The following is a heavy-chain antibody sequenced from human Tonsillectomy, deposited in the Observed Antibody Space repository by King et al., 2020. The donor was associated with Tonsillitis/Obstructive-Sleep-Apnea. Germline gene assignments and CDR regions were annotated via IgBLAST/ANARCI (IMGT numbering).Heavy chain of an antibody. CDR1: GFTFSGSS. J-gene: IGHJ6*02. V-gene: IGHV3-73*01. Sequence: VQLVQSGGGLVQPGGSLKLSCAASGFTFSGSSLHWVRQASGKGLGWVGRIRSKANSYATAYAASVKGRFTISRDDSKNTAYLQMNSLKTEDTAVYYCTRLDTVWGQGTTVTVSS. D-gene: IGHD5-18*01. CDR3: TRLDTV. CDR2: IRSKANSYAT.